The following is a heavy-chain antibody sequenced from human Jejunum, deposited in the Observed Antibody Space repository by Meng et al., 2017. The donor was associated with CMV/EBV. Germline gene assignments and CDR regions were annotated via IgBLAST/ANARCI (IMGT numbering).Heavy chain of an antibody. CDR2: IGSVGDTI. D-gene: IGHD2-15*01. CDR1: GFTFRSFE. CDR3: ARGVGAAGTTFDV. V-gene: IGHV3-48*03. J-gene: IGHJ3*01. Sequence: ASGFTFRSFERSWVRWAPGRGLGWVSYIGSVGDTISHADSVRGRFTISRDNAKNSLYLQMNSLRGDDTAAYYCARGVGAAGTTFDVWGQGTKVTVSS.